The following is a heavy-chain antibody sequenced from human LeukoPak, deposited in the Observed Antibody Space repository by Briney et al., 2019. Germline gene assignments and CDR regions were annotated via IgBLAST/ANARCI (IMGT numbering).Heavy chain of an antibody. V-gene: IGHV4-59*08. D-gene: IGHD2-2*01. J-gene: IGHJ5*02. CDR3: ARHQMPSLSWFDP. Sequence: PSETLSLTCTATAGSISRYYWRWLGQPPGKGLGRIGYIFYRGSTNYNPSLKSRVTISVDTSKNQFSLKLSSVTAADTAVYYCARHQMPSLSWFDPWGQGTLVTVSP. CDR1: AGSISRYY. CDR2: IFYRGST.